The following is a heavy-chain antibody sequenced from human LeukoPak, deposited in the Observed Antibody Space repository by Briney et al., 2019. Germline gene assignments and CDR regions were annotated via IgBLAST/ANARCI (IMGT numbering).Heavy chain of an antibody. CDR2: INPNSGGT. V-gene: IGHV1-2*06. CDR1: GCTFTGYY. J-gene: IGHJ4*02. CDR3: AREGINIAVAGEDY. Sequence: ASVKVSCKASGCTFTGYYMHWVRQAPGQGLEWMGRINPNSGGTNYAQKFQGRVTMTRDTSISTAYMELSRLRSDDTAVYYCAREGINIAVAGEDYWGQGTLVTVSS. D-gene: IGHD6-19*01.